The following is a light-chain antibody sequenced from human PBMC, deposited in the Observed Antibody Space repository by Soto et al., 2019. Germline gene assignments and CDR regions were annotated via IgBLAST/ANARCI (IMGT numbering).Light chain of an antibody. CDR1: SSNIGINA. CDR3: AAWDDSLSGVL. J-gene: IGLJ2*01. CDR2: DNN. V-gene: IGLV1-44*01. Sequence: QSVLTQPPSASGTPGQRVTISCSGSSSNIGINAVNWYQQLPGTAPKLLMYDNNQRPSGVPDRVSGSKSGTSASLAISGLQSDDEADYYCAAWDDSLSGVLFGGGTKLTVL.